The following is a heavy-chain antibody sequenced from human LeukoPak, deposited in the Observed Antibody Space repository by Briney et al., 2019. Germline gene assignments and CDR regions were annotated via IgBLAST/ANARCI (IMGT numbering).Heavy chain of an antibody. V-gene: IGHV4-59*11. CDR3: ARGRVSSSSWSSTYYYYFYMDA. J-gene: IGHJ6*03. D-gene: IGHD6-13*01. CDR2: IDHTGST. Sequence: SETLSLTCSVSGDSISMHYWSWIRQPPGKGLEWIGYIDHTGSTNYNPSLNSRVTISRDTSKNHFSLELSSVTAADTAVYFCARGRVSSSSWSSTYYYYFYMDAWGKGTTVTVSS. CDR1: GDSISMHY.